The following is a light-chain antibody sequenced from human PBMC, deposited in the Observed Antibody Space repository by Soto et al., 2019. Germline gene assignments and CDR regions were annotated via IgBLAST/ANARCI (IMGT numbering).Light chain of an antibody. CDR2: EVS. CDR1: SSDVGGYNY. Sequence: QSALTQPPSACGSRGQSVTISCTGSSSDVGGYNYVSWYQQHPGKAPKLMIYEVSKRPSGVPDRFSGSKSGNTASLTVSGLQAEDDADYYCSSHAGSNNLGYVFGTGTKVTV. V-gene: IGLV2-8*01. J-gene: IGLJ1*01. CDR3: SSHAGSNNLGYV.